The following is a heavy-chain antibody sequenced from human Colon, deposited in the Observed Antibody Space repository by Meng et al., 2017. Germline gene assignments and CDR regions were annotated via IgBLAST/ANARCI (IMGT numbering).Heavy chain of an antibody. Sequence: QVQLVQSGSELKKPGASSKVTCKTSGYLFSYYAMNWVRQAPGRGLEWMGWSNTKTGNPTYAKAFTGRFVFSLDTSVSTAYLQINYLKADDTAVYYCAREGSDSCIDYWGQGTLVTVSS. V-gene: IGHV7-4-1*02. J-gene: IGHJ4*02. CDR3: AREGSDSCIDY. CDR1: GYLFSYYA. CDR2: SNTKTGNP. D-gene: IGHD2-15*01.